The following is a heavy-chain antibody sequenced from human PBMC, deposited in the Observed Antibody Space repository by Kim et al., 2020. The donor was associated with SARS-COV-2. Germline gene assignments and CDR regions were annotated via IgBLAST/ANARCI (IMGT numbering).Heavy chain of an antibody. CDR1: GFTFDDYT. J-gene: IGHJ4*02. V-gene: IGHV3-43*01. CDR3: AKDGATGYY. Sequence: GGSLRLSCAASGFTFDDYTMHWVRQAPGKGLELVSLISWDGGSTSYAYSVKGRFTISRDNSKNSLYLQMNSLRTEDTALYYCAKDGATGYYWGQGTLVTVAS. D-gene: IGHD2-15*01. CDR2: ISWDGGST.